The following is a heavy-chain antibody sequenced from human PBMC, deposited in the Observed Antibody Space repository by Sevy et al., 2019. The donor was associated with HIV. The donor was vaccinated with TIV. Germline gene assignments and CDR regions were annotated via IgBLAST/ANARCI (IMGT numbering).Heavy chain of an antibody. CDR2: IYYSGST. CDR3: ARESPLGVEWELSRPQNWFDP. Sequence: SETLSLTCTVFGGSISSYYWNWIRQPPGKGLEWIGYIYYSGSTNYNPSLKSRVPISVDMSKNQFSRKLSSVTAADTAVYYCARESPLGVEWELSRPQNWFDPWGQGTLVTVSS. V-gene: IGHV4-59*01. D-gene: IGHD1-26*01. J-gene: IGHJ5*02. CDR1: GGSISSYY.